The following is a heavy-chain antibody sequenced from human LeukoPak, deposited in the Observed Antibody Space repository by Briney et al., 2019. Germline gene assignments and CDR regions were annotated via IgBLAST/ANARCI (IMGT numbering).Heavy chain of an antibody. D-gene: IGHD3-22*01. CDR3: ATSGSRPGGDY. V-gene: IGHV3-53*01. J-gene: IGHJ4*02. CDR1: GFTVSSNY. Sequence: GRSLRLSCAASGFTVSSNYMSWVRQAPGKGLEWVSVIYSGGSTYYADSVKGRFTISRDNSKNTLYLQMNSLRAEDTAVYYCATSGSRPGGDYWGQGTLVTVSS. CDR2: IYSGGST.